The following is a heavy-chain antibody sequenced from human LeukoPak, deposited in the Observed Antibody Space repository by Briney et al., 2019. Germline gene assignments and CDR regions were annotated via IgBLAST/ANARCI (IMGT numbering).Heavy chain of an antibody. J-gene: IGHJ6*03. CDR1: GGSFSGYY. Sequence: SETLSLTCAVYGGSFSGYYWSWIRQPPGKGLEWIGEINHSGSTNYNPSLKSRVTISVDTSKNQFSLKLSSVTAADTAVYYCARQGGSGSYYARYYYYMDVWGKGTTVTISS. D-gene: IGHD3-10*01. CDR3: ARQGGSGSYYARYYYYMDV. V-gene: IGHV4-34*01. CDR2: INHSGST.